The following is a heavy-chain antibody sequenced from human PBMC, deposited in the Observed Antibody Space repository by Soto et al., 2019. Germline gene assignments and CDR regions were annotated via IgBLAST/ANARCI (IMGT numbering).Heavy chain of an antibody. D-gene: IGHD2-15*01. CDR2: INPNSGGT. CDR1: GYTFTGYY. J-gene: IGHJ4*02. Sequence: QVQLVQSGAEVKKPGASVKVSCKASGYTFTGYYMHWVRQAPGQGLEWMGWINPNSGGTKYPQKFQGRVTMTRDTSITTVYMSLTGLKSDDTAVYYCARDLAKGGGSAGFDYRGQGTLVAVSS. V-gene: IGHV1-2*02. CDR3: ARDLAKGGGSAGFDY.